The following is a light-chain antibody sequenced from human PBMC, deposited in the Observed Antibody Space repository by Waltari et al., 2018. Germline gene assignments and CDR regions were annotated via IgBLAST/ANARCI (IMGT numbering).Light chain of an antibody. CDR1: TSNIGAGHD. V-gene: IGLV1-40*01. CDR3: QSFDNMLSGGVV. J-gene: IGLJ2*01. Sequence: QSVLTQPPSVSGTPGQRVTISCSGSTSNIGAGHDVHWYQPLPGTAPKLLIYCNNNRPSGGPDRFSGSKSGTSASLAITGLQADDEADYFCQSFDNMLSGGVVFGGGTKLAVL. CDR2: CNN.